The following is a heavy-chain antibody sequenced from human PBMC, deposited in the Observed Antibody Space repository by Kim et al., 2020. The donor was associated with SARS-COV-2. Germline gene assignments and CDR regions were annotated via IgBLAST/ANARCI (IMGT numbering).Heavy chain of an antibody. D-gene: IGHD5-18*01. Sequence: SETLSLTCSVSGGSISSSGYYWGWIRQPPGKGLEWIGTIYYSGSTYYNLSLKDRVTISSDTSKNQFSLKLSSVTAADTAVYYCARLRGYSFGFVDYWGQGTLVTVSS. CDR3: ARLRGYSFGFVDY. CDR2: IYYSGST. J-gene: IGHJ4*02. V-gene: IGHV4-39*07. CDR1: GGSISSSGYY.